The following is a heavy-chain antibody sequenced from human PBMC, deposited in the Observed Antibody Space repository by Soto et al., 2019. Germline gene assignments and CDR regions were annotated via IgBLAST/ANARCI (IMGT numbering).Heavy chain of an antibody. CDR1: GVSISSYY. CDR3: ARDTGTNIAGP. Sequence: SETLSLTCTVSGVSISSYYWSWIRQAAGKGLEWIGRIYASGRTNYNPSLKSRLTMSQDTSKNQFSLNLNSVTAADTAVYYCARDTGTNIAGPWGQGTLVTIS. CDR2: IYASGRT. V-gene: IGHV4-4*07. J-gene: IGHJ5*02. D-gene: IGHD2-15*01.